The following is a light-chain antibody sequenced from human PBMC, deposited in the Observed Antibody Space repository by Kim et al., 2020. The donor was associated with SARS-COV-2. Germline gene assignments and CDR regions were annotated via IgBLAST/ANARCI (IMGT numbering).Light chain of an antibody. CDR1: SAHIGNGF. J-gene: IGLJ2*01. CDR2: DNN. V-gene: IGLV1-51*01. Sequence: QSLLTQPPSVSAAPGQKVTISCSGRSAHIGNGFISWFQHLPGTAPKLLIYDNNKRPSGIPDRFSGSKSVTSATLGITGLQTWDEADYYCGTWDNRLSAVVFGGGTKVTVL. CDR3: GTWDNRLSAVV.